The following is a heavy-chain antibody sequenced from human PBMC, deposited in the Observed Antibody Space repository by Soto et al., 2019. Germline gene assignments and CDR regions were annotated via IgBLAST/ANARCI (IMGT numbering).Heavy chain of an antibody. D-gene: IGHD3-10*01. CDR1: GGTFSSYT. Sequence: SVKVSCKASGGTFSSYTISWVRQAPGQGLEWMGRIIPILGIANYAQKFQGRVTITADKSTSTVYMELSSLRSEDTAVYYCARTASGDHRALDIWGQGTMVTVSS. J-gene: IGHJ3*02. CDR2: IIPILGIA. V-gene: IGHV1-69*02. CDR3: ARTASGDHRALDI.